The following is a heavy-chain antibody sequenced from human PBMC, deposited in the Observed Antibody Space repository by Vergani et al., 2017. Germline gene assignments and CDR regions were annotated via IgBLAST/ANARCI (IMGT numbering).Heavy chain of an antibody. Sequence: QVQLVQSGAEVKKPGASVKVSCKASGYTFTSYDINWVRQATGQGLEWMGWMNPNSGNTGYAQKFQGRVTMTRNTSIRTAYMELSSLRSEDTAVYYCARYSSSSDSFDYWGQGTLVTVSS. CDR3: ARYSSSSDSFDY. CDR1: GYTFTSYD. CDR2: MNPNSGNT. D-gene: IGHD6-13*01. V-gene: IGHV1-8*01. J-gene: IGHJ4*02.